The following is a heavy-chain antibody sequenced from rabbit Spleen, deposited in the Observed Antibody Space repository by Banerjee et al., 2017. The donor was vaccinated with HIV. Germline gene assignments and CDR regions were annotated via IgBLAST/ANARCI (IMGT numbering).Heavy chain of an antibody. Sequence: QSLEESGGDLVKPGASLTLTCTASGFSFSSSYYMCWVRQAPGKGLEWIACIYAGSSVSTYYASWAKGRFTISKTSSTTVTLQMTSLTAADTATYFCARGGSAYYYGMDLWGPGTLVTVS. V-gene: IGHV1S40*01. J-gene: IGHJ6*01. D-gene: IGHD4-2*01. CDR2: IYAGSSVST. CDR1: GFSFSSSYY. CDR3: ARGGSAYYYGMDL.